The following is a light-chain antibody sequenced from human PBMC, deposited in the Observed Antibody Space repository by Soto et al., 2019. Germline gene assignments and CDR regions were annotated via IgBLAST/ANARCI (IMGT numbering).Light chain of an antibody. CDR2: GAS. Sequence: EIVLTQSPATLSLSPGERSTLSCRASQSVSSYLLWYQQKPGQAPRLLIYGASTRATGIPERFSGSGSGTEFTLTISSLQSEDFAVYYCQQYTNWPKTFGQGTKVDIK. V-gene: IGKV3D-15*01. J-gene: IGKJ1*01. CDR3: QQYTNWPKT. CDR1: QSVSSY.